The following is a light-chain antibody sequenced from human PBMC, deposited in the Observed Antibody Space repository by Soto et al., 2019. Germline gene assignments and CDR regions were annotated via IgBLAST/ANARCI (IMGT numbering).Light chain of an antibody. CDR2: DAS. V-gene: IGKV3D-20*01. Sequence: EIVLTQSPATLSLSPGERATLSCGASQSVSSSYLAWYQQKPGLAPRLLIYDASSRATGIPDRFSGSGSGTDFTLXIXRXXPEXXXXXXXXXXXSSPYTFGQGTKLEIK. CDR1: QSVSSSY. J-gene: IGKJ2*01. CDR3: XXXXSSPYT.